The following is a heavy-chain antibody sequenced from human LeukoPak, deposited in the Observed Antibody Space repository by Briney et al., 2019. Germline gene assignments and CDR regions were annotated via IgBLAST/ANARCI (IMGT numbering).Heavy chain of an antibody. CDR2: INPNNGGT. Sequence: VASVKVSCKASGYTFTGYYMHWVRQAPGQGLEWMGWINPNNGGTNYAQKFQDRVSMTRDTSISTAYMHLSRLRSDDTAVYYCASSEELEFYFDYWGQGTLVTVSS. J-gene: IGHJ4*02. V-gene: IGHV1-2*02. CDR3: ASSEELEFYFDY. D-gene: IGHD1-26*01. CDR1: GYTFTGYY.